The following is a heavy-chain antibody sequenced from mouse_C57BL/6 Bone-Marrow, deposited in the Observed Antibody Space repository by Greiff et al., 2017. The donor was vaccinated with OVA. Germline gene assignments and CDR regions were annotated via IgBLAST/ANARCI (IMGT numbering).Heavy chain of an antibody. V-gene: IGHV5-4*03. CDR3: ASRPPLRWFAY. D-gene: IGHD1-1*01. CDR1: GFTFSSYA. Sequence: EVKLEESGGGLVKPGGSLKLSCAASGFTFSSYAMSWVRQTPEKRLEWVATISDGGSYTYYPDNVKGRFTITRDNAKNNLYLQMSHLKSEDTAMYYYASRPPLRWFAYWGQGTLVTVSA. J-gene: IGHJ3*01. CDR2: ISDGGSYT.